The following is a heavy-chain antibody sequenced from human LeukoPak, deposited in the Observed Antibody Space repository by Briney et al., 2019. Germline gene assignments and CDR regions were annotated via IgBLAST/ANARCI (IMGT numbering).Heavy chain of an antibody. CDR2: ISSSSSYI. CDR1: GFTFSSYS. CDR3: ARGRINYYDSSGHGPDY. J-gene: IGHJ4*02. V-gene: IGHV3-21*01. Sequence: GGSLRLSCAASGFTFSSYSMNWVRQAPGKGLEWVSSISSSSSYIYYADSVKGRFTVSRDNAKNSLYLQMNSLRAEDTAVYYCARGRINYYDSSGHGPDYWGQGTLVTVSS. D-gene: IGHD3-22*01.